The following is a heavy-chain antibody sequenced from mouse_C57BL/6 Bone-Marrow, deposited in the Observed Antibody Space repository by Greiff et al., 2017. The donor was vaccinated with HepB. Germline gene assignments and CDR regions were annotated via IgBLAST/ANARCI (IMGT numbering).Heavy chain of an antibody. J-gene: IGHJ4*01. CDR2: ISYDGSN. CDR1: GYSITSGYY. V-gene: IGHV3-6*01. CDR3: AREYGPYAMDY. D-gene: IGHD2-10*02. Sequence: DVKLQESGPGLVKPSQSLSLTCSVTGYSITSGYYWNWIRQFPGNKLEWMGYISYDGSNNYNPSLKNRISITRDTSKNQFFLKLNSVTTEDTATYYCAREYGPYAMDYWGQGTSVTVSS.